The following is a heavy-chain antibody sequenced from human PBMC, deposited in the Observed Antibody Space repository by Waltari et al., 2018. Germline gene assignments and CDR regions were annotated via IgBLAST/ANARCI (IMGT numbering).Heavy chain of an antibody. J-gene: IGHJ4*02. D-gene: IGHD3-10*01. CDR3: ASLLLYRGGFDY. V-gene: IGHV3-7*01. Sequence: EVQLVESGGGLVQPGGSLRLSCAASGFTFSSYWMSWVRQAPGKGMEWGANIKHDGSEKDYGDSVKGRFTISRDNAKNSLYLQMNSLRAEDTAVYYCASLLLYRGGFDYWGQGTLVTVSS. CDR2: IKHDGSEK. CDR1: GFTFSSYW.